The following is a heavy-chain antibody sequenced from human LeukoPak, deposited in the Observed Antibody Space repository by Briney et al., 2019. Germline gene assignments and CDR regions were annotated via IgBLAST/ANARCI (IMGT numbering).Heavy chain of an antibody. Sequence: SETLSLTCAVYGGSFSGYYWSWIRQPPGKGLEWIGEINHSGSTNYNPSLKSRVTISVDTSKNQFSLKLSSVTAADTAVYYCARGQGYYYDSSGYGSWFDPWGQGTLVTVSS. D-gene: IGHD3-22*01. CDR2: INHSGST. CDR1: GGSFSGYY. CDR3: ARGQGYYYDSSGYGSWFDP. J-gene: IGHJ5*02. V-gene: IGHV4-34*01.